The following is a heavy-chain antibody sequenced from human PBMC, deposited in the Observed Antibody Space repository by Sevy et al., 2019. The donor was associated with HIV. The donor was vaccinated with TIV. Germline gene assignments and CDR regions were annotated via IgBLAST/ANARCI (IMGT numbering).Heavy chain of an antibody. V-gene: IGHV3-30*18. CDR3: AKDFTGYNGMDV. CDR1: GIIFTSSG. Sequence: GGSLTLSCVVSGIIFTSSGMHWVRHAPGKGLEWVAVISYHGRDKFYADSVKGRFTISRDNSKNILYLQMNGLRIEDTAVYYCAKDFTGYNGMDVWGQGTMVTVSS. J-gene: IGHJ6*02. CDR2: ISYHGRDK. D-gene: IGHD3-9*01.